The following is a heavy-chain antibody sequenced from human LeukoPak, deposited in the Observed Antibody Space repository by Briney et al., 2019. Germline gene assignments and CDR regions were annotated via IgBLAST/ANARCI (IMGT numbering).Heavy chain of an antibody. D-gene: IGHD3-22*01. CDR3: AKDYYYDSSAYYSHNFDY. CDR2: ISGSGGST. Sequence: GGSLRLSCAASGFTFSSYAMSWVRQAPGKGLEWVSVISGSGGSTYYADSVKGRFTISRDNSKNTLFLQMNSLRAEDTALYYCAKDYYYDSSAYYSHNFDYWGQGTLVTVSS. V-gene: IGHV3-23*01. CDR1: GFTFSSYA. J-gene: IGHJ4*02.